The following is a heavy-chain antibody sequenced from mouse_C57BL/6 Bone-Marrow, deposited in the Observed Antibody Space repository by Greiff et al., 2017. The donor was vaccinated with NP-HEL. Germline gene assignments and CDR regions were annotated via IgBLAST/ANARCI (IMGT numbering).Heavy chain of an antibody. Sequence: VHVKQSGPELVKPGASVKISCKASGYSFTDYNMNWVKQSNGKSLEWIGVINPNYGTTSYNQKFKGKATLTVDQSSSTAYMQLNSLTSEDSAVYYCARKTAQVSWFAYWGQGTLVTVSA. J-gene: IGHJ3*01. CDR1: GYSFTDYN. CDR3: ARKTAQVSWFAY. D-gene: IGHD3-2*02. CDR2: INPNYGTT. V-gene: IGHV1-39*01.